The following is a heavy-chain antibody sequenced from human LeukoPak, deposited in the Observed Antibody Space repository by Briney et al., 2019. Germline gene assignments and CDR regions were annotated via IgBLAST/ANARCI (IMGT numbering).Heavy chain of an antibody. D-gene: IGHD4-11*01. CDR1: GFTFSTYA. J-gene: IGHJ4*02. CDR3: ANPPTVTSLHY. V-gene: IGHV3-23*01. Sequence: GGSLRLSCAASGFTFSTYAMTWVRQAPGKGLEWVSVISGSGGSTYYADSVKGRLTISRDNSKNTLYLQMNSLRAEDTAIYYCANPPTVTSLHYWGQGTLVTVSS. CDR2: ISGSGGST.